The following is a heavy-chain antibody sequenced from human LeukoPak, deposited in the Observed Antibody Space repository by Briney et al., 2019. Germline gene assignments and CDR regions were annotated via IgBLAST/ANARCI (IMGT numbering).Heavy chain of an antibody. V-gene: IGHV3-30*03. CDR1: GFTLSSYG. D-gene: IGHD3-16*02. CDR3: ACPKGGRYHEGFDY. Sequence: GSLRLSCEASGFTLSSYGMHWVRQAPGKGLQWVAVISYDGGKKYYADSGKGRFTISRDNSKNTLYLQMNSLRAEDTAVYYCACPKGGRYHEGFDYWGQGTLVTVSS. J-gene: IGHJ4*02. CDR2: ISYDGGKK.